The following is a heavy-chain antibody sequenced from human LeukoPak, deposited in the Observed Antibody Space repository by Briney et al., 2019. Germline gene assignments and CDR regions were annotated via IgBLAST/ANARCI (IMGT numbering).Heavy chain of an antibody. V-gene: IGHV3-23*01. Sequence: GGSLRLSCAASGFTFSSYAVTWVRQAPGKGLEWVSGISGSGVSAYYADSVKGRFTISRDNSKNTLYLQMNSLRVDDTAVYYCAKTHQPEEFYDFLTGYFYMDVWGKGTTVTVSS. CDR1: GFTFSSYA. CDR3: AKTHQPEEFYDFLTGYFYMDV. D-gene: IGHD3-9*01. CDR2: ISGSGVSA. J-gene: IGHJ6*03.